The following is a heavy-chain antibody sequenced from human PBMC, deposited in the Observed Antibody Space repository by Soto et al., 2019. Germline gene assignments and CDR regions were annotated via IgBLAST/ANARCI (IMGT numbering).Heavy chain of an antibody. CDR3: ALQGGGDTTEYYYYGMDV. CDR1: GYTFTSYG. Sequence: ASVKVSCKASGYTFTSYGICWVRQDPGPRLEWLGWISAYNGNTNYAQKLQGRVTMTTDTSTSTAYMELRSLRSDDTAVYYCALQGGGDTTEYYYYGMDVWGQGTTVTVSS. J-gene: IGHJ6*02. D-gene: IGHD3-16*01. CDR2: ISAYNGNT. V-gene: IGHV1-18*01.